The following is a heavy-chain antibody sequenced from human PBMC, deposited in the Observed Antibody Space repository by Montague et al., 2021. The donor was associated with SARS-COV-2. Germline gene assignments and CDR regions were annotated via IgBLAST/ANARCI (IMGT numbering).Heavy chain of an antibody. D-gene: IGHD1-26*01. Sequence: SLRLSRAASGFIFSSCGMHWVRQAPGKGLEWVAHIWYDGSNENYVDSVKGRFTISRDNFKNTLYLQMNSLRAEDTAIYYCARGSVGGYYFDCWGQGTLVTVSS. CDR1: GFIFSSCG. J-gene: IGHJ4*02. V-gene: IGHV3-33*01. CDR3: ARGSVGGYYFDC. CDR2: IWYDGSNE.